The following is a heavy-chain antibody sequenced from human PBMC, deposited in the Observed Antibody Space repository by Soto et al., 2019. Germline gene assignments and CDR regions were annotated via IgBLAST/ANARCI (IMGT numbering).Heavy chain of an antibody. V-gene: IGHV4-59*01. CDR3: AGAGWRTPRYCDD. D-gene: IGHD3-3*01. J-gene: IGHJ4*02. CDR1: GVSMRRNY. Sequence: SETLSLPCTVSGVSMRRNYWSWVRQPPGKGLEWLGYIYHSGSTKSDPSFKSRVTISVDTSKNKLSLKLSSVTAAATPVYYCAGAGWRTPRYCDDWGQGARVTSSS. CDR2: IYHSGST.